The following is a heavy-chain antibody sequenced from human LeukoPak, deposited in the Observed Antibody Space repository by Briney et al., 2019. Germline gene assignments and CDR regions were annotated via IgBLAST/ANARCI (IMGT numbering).Heavy chain of an antibody. CDR2: IWHDASHT. J-gene: IGHJ4*02. D-gene: IGHD3-10*01. Sequence: GGSLRLSCAASGFSFSTYAMHWVRQAPGKGLEWVALIWHDASHTFYTDPVKGRFTISRDNSKNTVYLQMNSLGGEDTAVYYCAREIFGSGSYSDYWGQGTLVTVSS. CDR3: AREIFGSGSYSDY. CDR1: GFSFSTYA. V-gene: IGHV3-33*01.